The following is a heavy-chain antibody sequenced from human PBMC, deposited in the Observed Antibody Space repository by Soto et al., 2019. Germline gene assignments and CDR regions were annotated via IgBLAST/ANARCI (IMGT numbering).Heavy chain of an antibody. CDR2: IYPGDSDT. V-gene: IGHV5-51*01. Sequence: GESLKISCKGSGYSFTSYWIGWVRQMPGKGLEWMGIIYPGDSDTRYSPSFKGQVTISADKSISTAYLQRNSLKASDTAIYYCARTATSTTVSMDVWGQGTTVTVSS. CDR3: ARTATSTTVSMDV. D-gene: IGHD4-17*01. J-gene: IGHJ6*02. CDR1: GYSFTSYW.